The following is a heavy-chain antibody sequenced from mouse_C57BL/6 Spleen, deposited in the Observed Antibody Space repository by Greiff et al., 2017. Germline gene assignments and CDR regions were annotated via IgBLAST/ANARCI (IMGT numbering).Heavy chain of an antibody. V-gene: IGHV5-4*01. Sequence: EVQLVESGGGLVKPGGSLKLSCAASGFTFSSYAMSWVRQTPEKRLEWVATISDGGSYTYYPDTVKGRFTISRDNAKNNLYLQMSHLKSEDTAMYYCARDPYYYGSTYWYFDVWGTGTTVTVSS. J-gene: IGHJ1*03. D-gene: IGHD1-1*01. CDR3: ARDPYYYGSTYWYFDV. CDR1: GFTFSSYA. CDR2: ISDGGSYT.